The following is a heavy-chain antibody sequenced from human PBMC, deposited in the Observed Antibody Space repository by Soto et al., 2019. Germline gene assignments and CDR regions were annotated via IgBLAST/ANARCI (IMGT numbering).Heavy chain of an antibody. CDR3: ARDSSVVVVTGQYFDY. CDR1: GFTFSSDG. J-gene: IGHJ4*02. CDR2: IWYDGSNK. Sequence: QVKLVESGGGVVQPGRSLRLSCAASGFTFSSDGMHWVRHAPGKGLEWVAVIWYDGSNKYYADSVKGRFTISRDNSKNTLYLQMNSLRAEATAVYYCARDSSVVVVTGQYFDYWCQGTLVTVSS. V-gene: IGHV3-33*01. D-gene: IGHD3-22*01.